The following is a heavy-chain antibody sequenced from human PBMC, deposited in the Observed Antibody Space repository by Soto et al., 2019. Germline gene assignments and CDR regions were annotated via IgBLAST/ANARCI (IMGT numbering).Heavy chain of an antibody. CDR3: ARGRSESAGSSLGRMMDV. D-gene: IGHD3-10*01. V-gene: IGHV4-61*01. Sequence: SETLSLTCVVSGDSVTFGHHYWTWIRQPPGKGLEWIGHIFFTGATNYSPSLKSRVTMSVDTSKSQFSLNLTSVTAADSAIYYCARGRSESAGSSLGRMMDVWGKGTTVTVSS. J-gene: IGHJ6*04. CDR2: IFFTGAT. CDR1: GDSVTFGHHY.